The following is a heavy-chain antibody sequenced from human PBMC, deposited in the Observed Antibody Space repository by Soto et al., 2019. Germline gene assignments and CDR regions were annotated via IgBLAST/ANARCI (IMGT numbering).Heavy chain of an antibody. D-gene: IGHD6-13*01. CDR1: GFTFSSYA. J-gene: IGHJ4*02. V-gene: IGHV3-64*01. Sequence: PGGSLRLSCAASGFTFSSYAMTWVRQAPGKGLEYVSAISSNGGSTYYANSVKGRFTISRDNSKNTLYLQMGSLRAEDMAVYYCARGGYRAAAGYDYWGQGTLVTVSS. CDR3: ARGGYRAAAGYDY. CDR2: ISSNGGST.